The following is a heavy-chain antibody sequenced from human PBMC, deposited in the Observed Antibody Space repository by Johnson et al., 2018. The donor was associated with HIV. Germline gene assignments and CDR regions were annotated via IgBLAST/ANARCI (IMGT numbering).Heavy chain of an antibody. D-gene: IGHD2-2*01. V-gene: IGHV3-13*01. CDR2: IGTAGDT. CDR1: GFTFSSYD. CDR3: ARGKGGYCSSTSCFRHWASAFDI. Sequence: VQLVESGGGLVQPGGSLRLSCAASGFTFSSYDMHWVRQATGKGLEWVSAIGTAGDTYYPGSVKGRFNISRENAKNSLYLQMNSLRAGDTAVYYCARGKGGYCSSTSCFRHWASAFDIWGQGTMVTVSS. J-gene: IGHJ3*02.